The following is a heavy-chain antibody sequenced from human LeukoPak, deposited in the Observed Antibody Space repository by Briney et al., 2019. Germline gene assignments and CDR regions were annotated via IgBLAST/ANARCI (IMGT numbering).Heavy chain of an antibody. CDR3: ASRMYAAWFDP. CDR2: IYNSENT. D-gene: IGHD1-14*01. V-gene: IGHV4-59*01. CDR1: GGFISSYY. Sequence: SETLSLTCTVSGGFISSYYWSWIRQPRGKGLEWIAYIYNSENTKYNPSLKSRVTTSVDTSKNQFSLKLRSVTTADTAVYYCASRMYAAWFDPWGQGTLVTVSS. J-gene: IGHJ5*02.